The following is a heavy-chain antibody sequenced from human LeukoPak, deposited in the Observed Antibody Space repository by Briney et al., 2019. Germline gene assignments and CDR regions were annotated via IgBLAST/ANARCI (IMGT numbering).Heavy chain of an antibody. Sequence: GGSLRLSCAASGFTFSNFARYWVRHARGKGLQWVVVISFERSNKYYADSVKGRFSISRDNSKDTLHLQMSSLRDEDTAVYFCAGVSESGWYYLEYSGQGTLVTAS. D-gene: IGHD6-19*01. CDR3: AGVSESGWYYLEY. V-gene: IGHV3-30*03. CDR1: GFTFSNFA. CDR2: ISFERSNK. J-gene: IGHJ4*02.